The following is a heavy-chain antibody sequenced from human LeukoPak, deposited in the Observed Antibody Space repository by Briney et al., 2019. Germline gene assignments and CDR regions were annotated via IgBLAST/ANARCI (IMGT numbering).Heavy chain of an antibody. CDR3: AKDRGIAVAGTDFDS. D-gene: IGHD6-19*01. J-gene: IGHJ4*02. CDR2: ISGDGVNT. Sequence: GGSLRLSCAASGFTFSGYAMSWVRQAPGKGLEWVSAISGDGVNTYYADSVKGRFSISRDMSKNTLYLQVNSLRADDTAVYYCAKDRGIAVAGTDFDSWGQGTLVTVSS. CDR1: GFTFSGYA. V-gene: IGHV3-23*01.